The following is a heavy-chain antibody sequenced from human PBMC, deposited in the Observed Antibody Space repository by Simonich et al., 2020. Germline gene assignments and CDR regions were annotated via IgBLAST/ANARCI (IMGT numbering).Heavy chain of an antibody. V-gene: IGHV4-59*08. CDR2: IYYSGST. J-gene: IGHJ2*01. Sequence: QVQLQESGPGLVKPSETLSLTCTVSGGSISSYYWSWIRQPPGKGLEWIGYIYYSGSTNYNPSHKSRVTISVDTSKNQFSLKLSSVTAADTAVYYCARYKFWGEVVTAIPGYWYFDLWGRGTLVTVSS. CDR3: ARYKFWGEVVTAIPGYWYFDL. CDR1: GGSISSYY. D-gene: IGHD2-21*02.